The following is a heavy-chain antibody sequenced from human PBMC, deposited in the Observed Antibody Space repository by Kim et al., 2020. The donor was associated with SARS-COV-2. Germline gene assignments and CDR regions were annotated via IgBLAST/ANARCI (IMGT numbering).Heavy chain of an antibody. CDR3: ATEGY. CDR2: ISGSSSYI. V-gene: IGHV3-21*01. CDR1: GSTFSSYS. J-gene: IGHJ4*02. Sequence: GGSLRLSCAASGSTFSSYSMNWVRQAPGKGLEWVSFISGSSSYIYYADSVRGRFTISRDNAKNSLYLQMNSLGAEDTAVYYCATEGYWGQGTLVTVSS.